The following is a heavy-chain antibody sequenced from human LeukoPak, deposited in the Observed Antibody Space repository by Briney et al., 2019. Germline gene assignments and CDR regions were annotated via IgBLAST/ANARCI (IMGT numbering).Heavy chain of an antibody. Sequence: PGGSLRLSCAASGFSISNYWMSWVRQAPGKGLEWVSVIYSGGSTYYADSVKGRFTISRDNSKNTLYLQMNSLRAEDTAVYYCARDPLYDSSGYYAGYWGQGTLVTVSS. CDR1: GFSISNYW. D-gene: IGHD3-22*01. CDR3: ARDPLYDSSGYYAGY. J-gene: IGHJ4*02. CDR2: IYSGGST. V-gene: IGHV3-53*01.